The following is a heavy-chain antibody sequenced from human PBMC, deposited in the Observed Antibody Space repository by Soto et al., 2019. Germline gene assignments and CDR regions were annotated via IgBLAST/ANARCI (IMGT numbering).Heavy chain of an antibody. CDR3: AEDGALGMEHY. Sequence: QVQLVQSGAEVKKPGASVKVSCKASGYTFTSYGISWVRQAPGQGLEWMGWINAYNGNTKNAQKLQGRVTMTTDTSPRPGYLELRSLRTDGTAVYFRAEDGALGMEHYRGQGTLVTVSS. V-gene: IGHV1-18*01. CDR2: INAYNGNT. CDR1: GYTFTSYG. D-gene: IGHD1-1*01. J-gene: IGHJ4*02.